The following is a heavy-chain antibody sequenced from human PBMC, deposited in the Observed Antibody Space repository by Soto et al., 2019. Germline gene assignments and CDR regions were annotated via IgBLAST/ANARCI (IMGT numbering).Heavy chain of an antibody. CDR3: AKDPSRYYDFWSGSSSPSGFDY. CDR1: GFTFSSYA. V-gene: IGHV3-23*01. J-gene: IGHJ4*02. D-gene: IGHD3-3*01. Sequence: GGSLRLSCAASGFTFSSYAMSWVRQAPGKGLEWVSAISGSGGSTYYADSVKGRFTISRDNSKNTLYLQMNSLRAEDTAVYYCAKDPSRYYDFWSGSSSPSGFDYWGQGTLVTVSS. CDR2: ISGSGGST.